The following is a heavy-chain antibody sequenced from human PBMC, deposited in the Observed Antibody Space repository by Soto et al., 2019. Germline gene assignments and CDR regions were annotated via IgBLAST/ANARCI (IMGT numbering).Heavy chain of an antibody. Sequence: AGGSLRLSCAASGFTFDDYAIHWVRQAPGKGLEWVSGISWNGGSIGYADSVKGRFTISRDNAKNSLYLQMNSLRAEDTALYYCAKESTTVTTLDYWGQGTLVTVSS. D-gene: IGHD4-17*01. CDR3: AKESTTVTTLDY. J-gene: IGHJ4*02. V-gene: IGHV3-9*01. CDR1: GFTFDDYA. CDR2: ISWNGGSI.